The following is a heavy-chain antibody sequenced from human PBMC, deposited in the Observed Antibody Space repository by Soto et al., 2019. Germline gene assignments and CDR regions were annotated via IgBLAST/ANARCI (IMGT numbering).Heavy chain of an antibody. CDR2: IYYSGST. J-gene: IGHJ6*02. CDR3: ARARERYSSGWYRGYYYYGMDV. V-gene: IGHV4-59*01. CDR1: GFSIRSYY. Sequence: SETLSLTCTFSGFSIRSYYWSWIRQPPGKGLEWIGYIYYSGSTNYNPSLKSRVTISVDTSKNQFSLKLSPVTAADTAVYYCARARERYSSGWYRGYYYYGMDVWGQGTTVTVSS. D-gene: IGHD6-19*01.